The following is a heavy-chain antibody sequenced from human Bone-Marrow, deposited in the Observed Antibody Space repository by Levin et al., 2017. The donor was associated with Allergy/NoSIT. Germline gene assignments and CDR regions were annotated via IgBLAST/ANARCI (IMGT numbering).Heavy chain of an antibody. V-gene: IGHV1-24*01. Sequence: ASVKVSCKVSGHIFSDLSIHWVRQAPGKGLEWMGGFDPEYDETMYAQDFQGRVTLTEDTSTDTAYMELSALRREDTAVYYCATTRGGGGHDRGAYYFDHWGPGTLVTVSS. J-gene: IGHJ4*02. CDR3: ATTRGGGGHDRGAYYFDH. D-gene: IGHD5-12*01. CDR1: GHIFSDLS. CDR2: FDPEYDET.